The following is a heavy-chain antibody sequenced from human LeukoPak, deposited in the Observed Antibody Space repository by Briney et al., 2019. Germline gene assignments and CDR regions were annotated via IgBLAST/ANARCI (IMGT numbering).Heavy chain of an antibody. J-gene: IGHJ4*02. D-gene: IGHD3-3*01. CDR3: AKDSAIFGVVYGGTFDY. CDR2: ISYDGSNK. V-gene: IGHV3-30*18. CDR1: GFTFSSYG. Sequence: GRSLRLSCAASGFTFSSYGMHWVRQAPGKGLEWVAAISYDGSNKYYADSVKGRFTISRDNSKNTLYLQMNSLRAEDTAVYYCAKDSAIFGVVYGGTFDYWGQGTLVTVSS.